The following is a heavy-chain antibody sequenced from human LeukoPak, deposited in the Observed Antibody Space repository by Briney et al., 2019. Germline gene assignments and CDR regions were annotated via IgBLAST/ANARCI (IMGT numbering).Heavy chain of an antibody. Sequence: ASVKVSCKASGYTFTKYGITWVRQAPGQGLEWMGWISTYNGNTNYAQNLQGRVTMTTDTSTSTAYMELRSLISDDAAVYYCARGDDYGDYWGLYWGQGTTVTVSS. CDR3: ARGDDYGDYWGLY. D-gene: IGHD4-17*01. CDR1: GYTFTKYG. V-gene: IGHV1-18*01. J-gene: IGHJ6*02. CDR2: ISTYNGNT.